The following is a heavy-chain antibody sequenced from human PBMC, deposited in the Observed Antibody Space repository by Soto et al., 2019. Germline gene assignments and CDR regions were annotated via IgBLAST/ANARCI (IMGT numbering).Heavy chain of an antibody. V-gene: IGHV4-39*01. D-gene: IGHD2-15*01. CDR3: PRHLASGRWRSFDF. CDR2: INYSGST. J-gene: IGHJ3*01. Sequence: QLQLQESGPGLVKPSETLSLTCTVSGGSISSSSYYWGWIRQPPGKGLEWIGNINYSGSTYYTPSLRSRVTISVDTSKNQFSLKLSSVTAADTAVYFCPRHLASGRWRSFDFWGQGTMVTVSS. CDR1: GGSISSSSYY.